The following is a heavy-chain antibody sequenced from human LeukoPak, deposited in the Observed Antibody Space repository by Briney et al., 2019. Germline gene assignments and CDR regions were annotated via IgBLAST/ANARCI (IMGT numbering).Heavy chain of an antibody. V-gene: IGHV4-59*08. Sequence: SETLSLTCTVSGGSISGYYWSWIRQPPGKGLEWIGYIYYSGSTKYNPSLKSRVIISADTSKNQFSLKLSSVTAADMAVYYCARQDFFDSSSYLGVKYWGQGALVIVSS. D-gene: IGHD3-22*01. CDR2: IYYSGST. CDR3: ARQDFFDSSSYLGVKY. J-gene: IGHJ4*02. CDR1: GGSISGYY.